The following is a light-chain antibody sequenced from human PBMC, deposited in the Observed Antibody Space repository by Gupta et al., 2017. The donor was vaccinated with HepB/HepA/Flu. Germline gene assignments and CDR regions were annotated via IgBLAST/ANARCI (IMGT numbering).Light chain of an antibody. CDR3: QQRSNWPRT. Sequence: EIVLTQSPDTLSLSPGERATLSCRASQSVTNNLVWYQQKPGQAPRLLIYDTSNRATGIPARFSGSGSGTDFTLTISSLETEDFAVYYCQQRSNWPRTFGGGTNVEIK. CDR2: DTS. CDR1: QSVTNN. V-gene: IGKV3-11*01. J-gene: IGKJ4*01.